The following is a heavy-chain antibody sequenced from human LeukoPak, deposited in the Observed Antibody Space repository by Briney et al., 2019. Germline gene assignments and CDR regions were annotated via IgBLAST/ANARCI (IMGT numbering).Heavy chain of an antibody. CDR1: GFTFSSYG. CDR2: ISYDGSNK. D-gene: IGHD4-23*01. CDR3: AKGTWSGNNYYFDY. V-gene: IGHV3-30*18. J-gene: IGHJ4*02. Sequence: GGSLRLSCAASGFTFSSYGMHWVRQAPGKGLEWVAVISYDGSNKYYADSVKGRFTISRDNSKNTLYLQMNSLRAEDTAVYYCAKGTWSGNNYYFDYWGQGTLVIVSS.